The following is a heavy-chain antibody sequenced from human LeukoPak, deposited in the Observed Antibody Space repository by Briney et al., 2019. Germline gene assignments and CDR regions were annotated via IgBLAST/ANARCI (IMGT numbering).Heavy chain of an antibody. V-gene: IGHV3-23*01. CDR3: ASQVVVINNDAFDI. CDR1: GFTFSSYA. D-gene: IGHD3-22*01. Sequence: GGSLRLSCAASGFTFSSYAMSWVRQIPGKGLEWVSAISGSDAGTYYADSVKGRFTISRDNSKNTLYLQMNSLRAEDTAVYYCASQVVVINNDAFDIWGQGTMVTVSS. J-gene: IGHJ3*02. CDR2: ISGSDAGT.